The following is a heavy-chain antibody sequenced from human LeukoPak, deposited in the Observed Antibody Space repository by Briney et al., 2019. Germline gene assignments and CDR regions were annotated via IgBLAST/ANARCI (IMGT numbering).Heavy chain of an antibody. J-gene: IGHJ4*02. V-gene: IGHV3-23*01. D-gene: IGHD2-2*01. Sequence: GGSLRLSCAASGFTFSSYGMSWVRQAPGKGLEWVSAISGSGGSTYYADSVKGRFTISRDNSKNTLYLQMNSLRAEDTAVYYCAKVRRVVPAPFDYWGQGTLVTVSS. CDR2: ISGSGGST. CDR3: AKVRRVVPAPFDY. CDR1: GFTFSSYG.